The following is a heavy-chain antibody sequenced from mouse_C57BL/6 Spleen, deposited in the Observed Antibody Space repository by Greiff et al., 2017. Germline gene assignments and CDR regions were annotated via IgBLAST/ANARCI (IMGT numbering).Heavy chain of an antibody. J-gene: IGHJ4*01. CDR2: ISSGGSYT. Sequence: EVKLVESGGDLVKPGGSLKLSCAASGFTFSSYGMSWVRQTPDKRLEWVATISSGGSYTYYPDSVKGRFTISRDNAKNTLYLQMSSLKSEDTAMYYCARQDYDSLYAMDYWGQGTSVTVSS. D-gene: IGHD2-4*01. CDR3: ARQDYDSLYAMDY. V-gene: IGHV5-6*02. CDR1: GFTFSSYG.